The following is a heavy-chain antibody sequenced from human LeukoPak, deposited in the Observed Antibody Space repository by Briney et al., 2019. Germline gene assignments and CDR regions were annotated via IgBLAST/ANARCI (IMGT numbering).Heavy chain of an antibody. Sequence: PAEPLSLTCTVSGGSINSGSYYWSWIRQPAGKGLEWIWRIYTIGSTNYHPSLQSRVTISVDPSKNQYSLRLGYVPAAHSAVYYCARGGPALFDHWGQGTLVTVSS. J-gene: IGHJ4*02. CDR1: GGSINSGSYY. CDR2: IYTIGST. D-gene: IGHD6-25*01. V-gene: IGHV4-61*02. CDR3: ARGGPALFDH.